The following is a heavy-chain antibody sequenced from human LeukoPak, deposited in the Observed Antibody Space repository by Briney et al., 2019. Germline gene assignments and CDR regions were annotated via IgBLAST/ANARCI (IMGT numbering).Heavy chain of an antibody. D-gene: IGHD3-10*01. Sequence: ASVKVSCKASGYTFTGYFMHWVRQAPGQGLEWMGWINPNNGDTNYAQTFQGRVTMTRDTSISTAYMELSNLRSDDTAMFYCARDLYGSGSSNWFDPWGQRTLVTVSS. CDR1: GYTFTGYF. J-gene: IGHJ5*02. CDR2: INPNNGDT. CDR3: ARDLYGSGSSNWFDP. V-gene: IGHV1-2*02.